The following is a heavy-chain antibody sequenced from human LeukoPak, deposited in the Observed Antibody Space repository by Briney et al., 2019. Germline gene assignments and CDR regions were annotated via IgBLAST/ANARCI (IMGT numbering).Heavy chain of an antibody. D-gene: IGHD2-21*01. CDR2: IFPSSDEI. V-gene: IGHV3-23*01. J-gene: IGHJ4*02. Sequence: GGSLRLSCAASGFTFSDFPMIWVRQAPGKGLEWVSSIFPSSDEIHYADSVKGRFTISRDNSRSTLSLQMDSLRAEDTATYYCAKAPVTTCRGAYCYPFDYWGQGTLVTVSS. CDR1: GFTFSDFP. CDR3: AKAPVTTCRGAYCYPFDY.